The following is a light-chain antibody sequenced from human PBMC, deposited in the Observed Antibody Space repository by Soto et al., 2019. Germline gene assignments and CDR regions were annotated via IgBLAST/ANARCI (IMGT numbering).Light chain of an antibody. V-gene: IGLV1-44*01. CDR1: SSNIGGSS. Sequence: QSALTQPPSASATPGQRVTISCSGSSSNIGGSSVHWYQHLPGTATKLLIYTDSRRPSGAPDRFSGSKSGTSASLTISGPQSEDEAYYYCAAWDYSLSAYGFGTGTKVTVL. CDR2: TDS. J-gene: IGLJ1*01. CDR3: AAWDYSLSAYG.